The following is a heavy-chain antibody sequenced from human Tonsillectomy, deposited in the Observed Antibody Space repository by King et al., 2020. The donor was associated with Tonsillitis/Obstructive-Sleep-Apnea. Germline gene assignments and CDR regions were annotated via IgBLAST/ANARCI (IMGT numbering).Heavy chain of an antibody. V-gene: IGHV5-51*01. D-gene: IGHD3-10*01. J-gene: IGHJ6*03. CDR1: GYSFTSYW. CDR3: ARGGAPAAGDNDSIDG. CDR2: IYPTDSDT. Sequence: QLVQSGAEVKKPGESLKISCKGSGYSFTSYWIGWVRQMPGKGLEWMGIIYPTDSDTRYSPSFQGQVTISAARSISTAYLQWSSLKASDTAMYYCARGGAPAAGDNDSIDGWGKGTPVTVSS.